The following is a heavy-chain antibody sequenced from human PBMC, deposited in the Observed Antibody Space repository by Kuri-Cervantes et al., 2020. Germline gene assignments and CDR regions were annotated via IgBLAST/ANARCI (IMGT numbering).Heavy chain of an antibody. CDR1: GFTFSSYS. Sequence: GESLKISCAASGFTFSSYSMNWVRQAPGKGLEWVSAISSSSYIYYADSVKGRFTISRDNAKNSLYLQMNSLRGEDTAVYYCAREWRVLLWFGEPRYGMDVWGQGTTVTVSS. CDR2: ISSSSYI. D-gene: IGHD3-10*01. CDR3: AREWRVLLWFGEPRYGMDV. J-gene: IGHJ6*02. V-gene: IGHV3-21*01.